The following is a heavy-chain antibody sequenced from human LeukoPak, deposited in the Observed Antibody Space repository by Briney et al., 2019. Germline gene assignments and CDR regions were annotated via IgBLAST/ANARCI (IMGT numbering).Heavy chain of an antibody. D-gene: IGHD1-14*01. Sequence: GGSLRLSCAASGFTFSNYAMSWVRQAPGKGLEWVSVISGSGGSTYYADSVKGRFTISRDNSKNTLYLQMNSLRAEDTAVYYCAKGLTGNYCYYYYMDVWGKGTTVTVSS. CDR3: AKGLTGNYCYYYYMDV. V-gene: IGHV3-23*01. J-gene: IGHJ6*03. CDR1: GFTFSNYA. CDR2: ISGSGGST.